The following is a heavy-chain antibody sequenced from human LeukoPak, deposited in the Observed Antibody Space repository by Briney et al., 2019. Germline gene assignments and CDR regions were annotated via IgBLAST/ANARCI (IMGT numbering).Heavy chain of an antibody. V-gene: IGHV1-2*02. D-gene: IGHD3-16*01. Sequence: ASVKVSCKASGYTFTGYYMHWVRQAPGQGLEWMGWINPNSGGTNYAQKFQGRVTMTRDTSISTAYMELSRLRSDDTAVYYCAREWGGGVNAFDIWGQGTMVTVSS. CDR2: INPNSGGT. J-gene: IGHJ3*02. CDR3: AREWGGGVNAFDI. CDR1: GYTFTGYY.